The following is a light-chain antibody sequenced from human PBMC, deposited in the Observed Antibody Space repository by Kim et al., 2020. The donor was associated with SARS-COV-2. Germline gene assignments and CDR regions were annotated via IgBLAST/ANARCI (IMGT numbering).Light chain of an antibody. CDR3: QSRDSGGNVV. J-gene: IGLJ2*01. CDR2: GRN. V-gene: IGLV3-19*01. Sequence: SSELTQDPAVSVALGQTVRITCQGDSLRSYYATWYQQKPGQAPVLVIYGRNSRPSGVPDRFSGSTSGNTASLTISGAQAEDEADFYCQSRDSGGNVVFGGGTQLTVL. CDR1: SLRSYY.